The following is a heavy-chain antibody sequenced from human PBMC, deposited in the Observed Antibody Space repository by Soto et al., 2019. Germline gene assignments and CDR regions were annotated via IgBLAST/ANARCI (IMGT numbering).Heavy chain of an antibody. CDR3: ARDSYGSGVFYGMDV. D-gene: IGHD3-10*01. J-gene: IGHJ6*02. Sequence: GGSLRLSCAASGFTFSSYSMNWVRQAPGKGLEWVSSISSSSSYIYYADSVKGRFTISRDNAKNSLYLQMNSLRAEDTAVYYCARDSYGSGVFYGMDVWGQGTTVTVSS. CDR1: GFTFSSYS. V-gene: IGHV3-21*01. CDR2: ISSSSSYI.